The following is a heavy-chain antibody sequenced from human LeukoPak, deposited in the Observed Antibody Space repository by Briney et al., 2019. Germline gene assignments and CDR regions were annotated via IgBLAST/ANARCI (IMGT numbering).Heavy chain of an antibody. J-gene: IGHJ4*02. V-gene: IGHV4-39*01. CDR1: GGSISSSSYY. Sequence: PSETLSLTCTVSGGSISSSSYYWGWIRQPPGKGLEWIGSIYYSGSTYCNPSLKSRVTISVDTSKNQFSLKLSSVTAADTAVYYCARRIAAAGTNYYFDYWGQGTLVTVSS. CDR2: IYYSGST. CDR3: ARRIAAAGTNYYFDY. D-gene: IGHD6-13*01.